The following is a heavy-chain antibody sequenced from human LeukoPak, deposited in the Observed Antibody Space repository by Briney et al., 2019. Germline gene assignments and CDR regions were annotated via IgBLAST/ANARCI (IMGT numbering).Heavy chain of an antibody. V-gene: IGHV4-34*01. D-gene: IGHD3-10*01. CDR2: INHSGST. J-gene: IGHJ6*02. Sequence: SETLSLTCAVYGGSFSGDYWSWIRQPPGKGLKWIGEINHSGSTNYNPSLKSRVTISVDTSKNQFSLKVTSVTAADTAVYYCATVRGARGYYYYGMDVWGQGTTVTVSS. CDR1: GGSFSGDY. CDR3: ATVRGARGYYYYGMDV.